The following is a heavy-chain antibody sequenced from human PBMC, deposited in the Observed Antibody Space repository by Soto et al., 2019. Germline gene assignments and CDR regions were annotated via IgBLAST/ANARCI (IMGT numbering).Heavy chain of an antibody. V-gene: IGHV3-23*04. CDR1: GFTFSNYA. CDR3: VKDSRDNMVRGVTIPPGY. D-gene: IGHD3-10*01. J-gene: IGHJ4*02. CDR2: ISGSGDST. Sequence: EVQLVESGGDLLQPGGSLRLSCAPSGFTFSNYAMSWVRQAPGKGLEWVSSISGSGDSTYYADSVKGRFTISRDNSKNTLYLQMNSLGVEDTAVYYCVKDSRDNMVRGVTIPPGYWGQGTLVTVSS.